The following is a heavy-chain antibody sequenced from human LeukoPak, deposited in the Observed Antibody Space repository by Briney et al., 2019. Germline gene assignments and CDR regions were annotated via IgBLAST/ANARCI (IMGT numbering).Heavy chain of an antibody. CDR3: ARDSAGLRY. CDR2: IYYSGSA. Sequence: SQTLSLTCTVSGGSISSGGYYWSWIRQHPGKGLEWIGYIYYSGSANYNPSLKSRVTMSVDMSKNQFSLKLSSLTAADTAVYYCARDSAGLRYWGQGTLVTVSS. J-gene: IGHJ4*02. D-gene: IGHD6-13*01. CDR1: GGSISSGGYY. V-gene: IGHV4-31*03.